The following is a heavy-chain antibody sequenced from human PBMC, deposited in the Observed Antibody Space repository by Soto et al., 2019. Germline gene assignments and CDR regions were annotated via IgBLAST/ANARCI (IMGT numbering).Heavy chain of an antibody. J-gene: IGHJ4*02. Sequence: PSETLSLTCSVSGASSRRGGYYWSWLLQSPGKGLERIGHIYYTGSTFYSPSLNSRLTISLDTSKNQFSQDLRSVTAADTAMYYCAGIEMAYIKWCRGTLVTVSS. CDR2: IYYTGST. V-gene: IGHV4-31*03. CDR3: AGIEMAYIK. CDR1: GASSRRGGYY. D-gene: IGHD4-4*01.